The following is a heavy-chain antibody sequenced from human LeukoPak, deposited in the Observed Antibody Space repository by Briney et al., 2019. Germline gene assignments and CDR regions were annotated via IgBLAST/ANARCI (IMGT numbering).Heavy chain of an antibody. CDR1: GGTFSSYA. V-gene: IGHV1-69*05. Sequence: ASVTVSCKASGGTFSSYAISWVRQAPGQGLEWMGGIIPIFGTANYAQKFQGRVTITTDESTSTAYMELSSLRSEDTAVYYCARGVEMATTHYYYYYMDVWGKGTTVTVPS. CDR3: ARGVEMATTHYYYYYMDV. D-gene: IGHD5-24*01. CDR2: IIPIFGTA. J-gene: IGHJ6*03.